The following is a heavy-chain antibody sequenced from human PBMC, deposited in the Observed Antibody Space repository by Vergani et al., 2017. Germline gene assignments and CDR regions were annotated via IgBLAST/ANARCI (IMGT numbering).Heavy chain of an antibody. J-gene: IGHJ6*03. D-gene: IGHD6-6*01. CDR2: ISGSGGST. Sequence: EVQLVESGGGLVKPGGSLRLSCAASGFTFSSYAMTWVRQAPGKGLEWVSAISGSGGSTYYADSVKGRFTISRDNSKNTLYLQMNSLRAEDTAVYYCAREYSSSSVGYYSYYMDVWGKGTTVTVSS. CDR1: GFTFSSYA. V-gene: IGHV3-23*04. CDR3: AREYSSSSVGYYSYYMDV.